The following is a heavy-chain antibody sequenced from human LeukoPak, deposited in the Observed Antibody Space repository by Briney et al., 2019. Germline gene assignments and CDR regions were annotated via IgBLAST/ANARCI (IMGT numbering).Heavy chain of an antibody. CDR1: GGSISSYY. D-gene: IGHD3-10*01. CDR2: IYYSGST. J-gene: IGHJ4*02. V-gene: IGHV4-59*01. Sequence: SETLSLTCTVSGGSISSYYWSWIRQPPGKGLEWVGYIYYSGSTNYNPSLKSRGTISVDTSNNQFSLKLTSVTAADTAVYYCARSGRGNSAGFDCWGQGTLVTVSS. CDR3: ARSGRGNSAGFDC.